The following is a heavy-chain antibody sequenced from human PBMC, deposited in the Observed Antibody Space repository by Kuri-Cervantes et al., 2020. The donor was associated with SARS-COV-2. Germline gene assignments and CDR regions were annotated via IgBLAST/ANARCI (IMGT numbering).Heavy chain of an antibody. V-gene: IGHV4-4*07. CDR2: IYTSGST. D-gene: IGHD2-2*02. Sequence: GSLRLSCTVSGGSISSYYWSWIRQPAGKGLEWIGRIYTSGSTNYNPSLKSRVTISVDTSKNQFSLKLTSVTAADTALYYCARFWHRDQLLYGWFGPWGQGTLVTVSS. CDR3: ARFWHRDQLLYGWFGP. CDR1: GGSISSYY. J-gene: IGHJ5*02.